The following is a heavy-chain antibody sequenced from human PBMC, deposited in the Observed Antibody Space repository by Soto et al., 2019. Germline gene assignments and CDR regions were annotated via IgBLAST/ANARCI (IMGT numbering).Heavy chain of an antibody. V-gene: IGHV1-18*01. Sequence: ASVKVSCKASGYTFTSYGISWVRQAPGQGLEWMGWISAYNGNTNYAQKLQGRVTMTTDTSTSTAYMELRSLRSDDTAVYYCARARPGIAVAGMFPLGYWGQGTLVTVSS. CDR2: ISAYNGNT. CDR1: GYTFTSYG. CDR3: ARARPGIAVAGMFPLGY. J-gene: IGHJ4*02. D-gene: IGHD6-19*01.